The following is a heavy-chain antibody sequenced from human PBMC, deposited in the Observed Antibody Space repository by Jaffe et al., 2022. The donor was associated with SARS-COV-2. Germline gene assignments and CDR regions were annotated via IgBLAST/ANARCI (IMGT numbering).Heavy chain of an antibody. CDR2: IYYSGST. Sequence: QLQLQESGPGLVKPSETLSLTCTVSGGSISSSSYYWGWIRQPPGKGLEWIGSIYYSGSTYYNPSLKSRVTISVDTSKNQFSLKLSSVTAADTAVYYCASGAPAYYYGSGSYSFFDYWGQGTLVTVSS. CDR3: ASGAPAYYYGSGSYSFFDY. D-gene: IGHD3-10*01. CDR1: GGSISSSSYY. V-gene: IGHV4-39*01. J-gene: IGHJ4*02.